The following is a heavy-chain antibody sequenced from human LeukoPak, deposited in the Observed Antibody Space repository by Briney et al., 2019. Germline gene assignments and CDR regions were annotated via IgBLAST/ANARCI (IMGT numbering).Heavy chain of an antibody. CDR2: INYSGST. CDR3: ARQPYSSSVLYFDY. D-gene: IGHD6-19*01. J-gene: IGHJ4*02. Sequence: PSETLPLTCTVSGGSISSSSYYWGWIRQPPGKGLEWIESINYSGSTYYNPSLKSRVTISVDTSKNQFSLKLSSVTAADTAVYYCARQPYSSSVLYFDYWGQGTLVTVSS. CDR1: GGSISSSSYY. V-gene: IGHV4-39*01.